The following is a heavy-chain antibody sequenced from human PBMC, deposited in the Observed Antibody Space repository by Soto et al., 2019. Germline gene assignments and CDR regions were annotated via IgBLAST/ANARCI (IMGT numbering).Heavy chain of an antibody. Sequence: SETLSLTCSVSGADINTYSWTWIRQPAGKGLEWIGRIYTSASINHNPSLRGRVTLSVDTSTNQVSLKLASVTAADTAVYYCARDREAGYNFYYGMDVWGQGTTVTVSS. J-gene: IGHJ6*02. D-gene: IGHD6-19*01. CDR2: IYTSASI. CDR1: GADINTYS. V-gene: IGHV4-4*07. CDR3: ARDREAGYNFYYGMDV.